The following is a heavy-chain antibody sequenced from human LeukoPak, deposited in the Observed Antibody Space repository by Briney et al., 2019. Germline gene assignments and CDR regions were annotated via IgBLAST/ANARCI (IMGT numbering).Heavy chain of an antibody. CDR2: FYQSGTT. Sequence: PSETLSLTCAVSGGSISSSNWWSWVRQPPGKGLGWIGEFYQSGTTNYNPSLKSRVTISVDKSKNQFSLKLSSVTAADTAVYYCARALYCSSTSCYGEYYYYGMDVWGQGTTVTVSS. V-gene: IGHV4-4*02. J-gene: IGHJ6*02. D-gene: IGHD2-2*01. CDR3: ARALYCSSTSCYGEYYYYGMDV. CDR1: GGSISSSNW.